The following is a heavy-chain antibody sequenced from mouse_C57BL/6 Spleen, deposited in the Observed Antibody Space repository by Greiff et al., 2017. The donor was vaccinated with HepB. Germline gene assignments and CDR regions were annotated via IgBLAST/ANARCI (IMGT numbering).Heavy chain of an antibody. Sequence: QVQLQQSGPGLVQPSQSLSITCTVSGFSLTSYGVHWVRQSPGKGLEWLGVIWRGGSTDYNAAFMSRLSITKDNSKSQVFFKMNSLQADDTARYYCAIYGYDDEAGVADWGQGTLVTVAA. CDR2: IWRGGST. V-gene: IGHV2-5*01. CDR3: AIYGYDDEAGVAD. D-gene: IGHD2-2*01. J-gene: IGHJ3*01. CDR1: GFSLTSYG.